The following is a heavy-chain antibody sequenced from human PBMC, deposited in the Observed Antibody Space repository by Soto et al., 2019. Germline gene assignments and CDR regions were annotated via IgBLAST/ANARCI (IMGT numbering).Heavy chain of an antibody. Sequence: KPSETLSLTCTVSGGSISSYYWSWIRQPPGKGLEWIGYIYYSGSTNYNPSLKSRVTISVDTSKNQFSLELSSVTAADTAVYYCARDGLVPAAINYGMDVWGQGTTVTVSS. CDR3: ARDGLVPAAINYGMDV. J-gene: IGHJ6*02. V-gene: IGHV4-59*01. D-gene: IGHD2-2*01. CDR1: GGSISSYY. CDR2: IYYSGST.